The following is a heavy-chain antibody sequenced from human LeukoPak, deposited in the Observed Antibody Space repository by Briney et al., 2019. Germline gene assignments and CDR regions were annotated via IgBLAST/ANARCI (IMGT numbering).Heavy chain of an antibody. J-gene: IGHJ6*03. Sequence: SDTLSLPCSVSGDSISGYHWSWPRHSPGKAREWIGYFFSSGNTKYNPSLKSGVIMSVDRSKDLFSLNLMSVTAADTALYFCARMGRNSTSIYSTYYRYYDMDVWGKGTTVTVSS. V-gene: IGHV4-59*08. D-gene: IGHD6-13*01. CDR3: ARMGRNSTSIYSTYYRYYDMDV. CDR1: GDSISGYH. CDR2: FFSSGNT.